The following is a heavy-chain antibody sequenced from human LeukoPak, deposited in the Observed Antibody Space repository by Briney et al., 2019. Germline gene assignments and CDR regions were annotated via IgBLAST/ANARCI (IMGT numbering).Heavy chain of an antibody. CDR3: ARGAGNYAFDY. V-gene: IGHV3-30*02. J-gene: IGHJ4*02. CDR2: IRFDGSNK. CDR1: GFTFSNYG. D-gene: IGHD1-1*01. Sequence: GGSLRLSCAASGFTFSNYGVHWVRQAPGKGLEWVSFIRFDGSNKYYADSVKGRFTISRDSSKSTLYLQMNSLRAEDTAVYYCARGAGNYAFDYWGQGTLVTVSS.